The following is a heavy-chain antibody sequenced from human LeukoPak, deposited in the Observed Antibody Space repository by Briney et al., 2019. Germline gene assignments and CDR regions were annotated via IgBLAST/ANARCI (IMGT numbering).Heavy chain of an antibody. D-gene: IGHD3-22*01. CDR2: ISGGGST. CDR3: ANLDYYDTELDY. J-gene: IGHJ4*02. V-gene: IGHV3-23*01. Sequence: PGGSLRLSCAASGFTFSIYAMSWVRQAPGKGLEWVSAISGGGSTYYADSVKGRLTISRDNSKNTLYLQMNSLRAEDTAVYYCANLDYYDTELDYWGQGTLVTVSS. CDR1: GFTFSIYA.